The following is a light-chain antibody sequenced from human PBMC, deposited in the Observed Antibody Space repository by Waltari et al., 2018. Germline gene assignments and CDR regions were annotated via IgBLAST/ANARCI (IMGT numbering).Light chain of an antibody. CDR3: QQRRNWPHT. CDR2: GAS. CDR1: QSVSYY. Sequence: EIVLTQSPATLSLSPGERATLSGRASQSVSYYLAWYQQKPGQAPRLLIYGASNRATGIPARFSGSGSGTNFALTVSSLEPEDFAVNYCQQRRNWPHTFGQGTKLEIK. V-gene: IGKV3-11*01. J-gene: IGKJ2*01.